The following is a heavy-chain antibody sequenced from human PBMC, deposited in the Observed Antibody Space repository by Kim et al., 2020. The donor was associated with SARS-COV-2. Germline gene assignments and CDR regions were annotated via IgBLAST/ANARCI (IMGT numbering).Heavy chain of an antibody. D-gene: IGHD6-19*01. CDR3: AGQRIAVAGMVVYYYYYGMDV. CDR2: INHSGST. V-gene: IGHV4-34*01. Sequence: SETLSLICAVYGGSFSGYYWSWIRQPPGKGLEWIGEINHSGSTNYNPSLKSRVTISVDTSKNQFSLKLSSVTAADTAVYYCAGQRIAVAGMVVYYYYYGMDVWGQGTTVTVSS. CDR1: GGSFSGYY. J-gene: IGHJ6*02.